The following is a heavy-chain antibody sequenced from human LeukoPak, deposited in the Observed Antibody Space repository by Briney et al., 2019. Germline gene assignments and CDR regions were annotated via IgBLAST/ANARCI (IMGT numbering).Heavy chain of an antibody. CDR1: GYTFTGYY. D-gene: IGHD5-18*01. Sequence: ASVKVSCKASGYTFTGYYMHWVRQAPGQGLEWMGWINPNSGGTNYAQKFQGRVTMTRDTSISTAYMELSRLRSDDTAVYYCARGWSEYSYGVYFYYYMDVWGKGTTVTISS. CDR2: INPNSGGT. CDR3: ARGWSEYSYGVYFYYYMDV. V-gene: IGHV1-2*02. J-gene: IGHJ6*03.